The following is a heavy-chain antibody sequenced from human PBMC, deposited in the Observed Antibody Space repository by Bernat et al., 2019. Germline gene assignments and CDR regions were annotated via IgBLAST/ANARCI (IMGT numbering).Heavy chain of an antibody. J-gene: IGHJ4*02. CDR1: GGSISSSSYY. D-gene: IGHD6-13*01. CDR3: ARQRSSSWYSPFEY. Sequence: QLQLQESGPGLVKPSETLSLTCTVSGGSISSSSYYWGWIRQPPGKGLEWIASIYYSGSTYYNASLKSRVTISVDTSKNQFSLKLSSVTAADTAVYYCARQRSSSWYSPFEYWGQGTLVTVSS. CDR2: IYYSGST. V-gene: IGHV4-39*01.